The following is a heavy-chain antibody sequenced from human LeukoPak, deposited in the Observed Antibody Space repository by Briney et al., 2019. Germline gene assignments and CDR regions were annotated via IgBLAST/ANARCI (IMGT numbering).Heavy chain of an antibody. CDR3: ARGPNLYGSGSTLFDY. Sequence: SETLSLTCTVSGGSISSSSYYWGWIRQPPGKGLEWIGSIYYSGSTYYNPSLKSRVTISVDTSKNQFSLKLSSVTAADTAVYYCARGPNLYGSGSTLFDYWGQGTLVTVSS. J-gene: IGHJ4*02. CDR1: GGSISSSSYY. D-gene: IGHD3-10*01. V-gene: IGHV4-39*07. CDR2: IYYSGST.